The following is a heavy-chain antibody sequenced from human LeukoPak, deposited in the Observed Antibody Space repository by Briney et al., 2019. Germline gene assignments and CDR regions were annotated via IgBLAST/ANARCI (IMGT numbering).Heavy chain of an antibody. CDR3: ARGSVRAGLDP. D-gene: IGHD6-6*01. J-gene: IGHJ5*02. CDR2: IRSDGSST. CDR1: GITFTGNW. V-gene: IGHV3-74*03. Sequence: GGSLRLSCAASGITFTGNWHWVRQAPGKGLVWVSLIRSDGSSTTYADSVKGRFTISRDNAKNTLYLQMNSLRGDDTAVYYCARGSVRAGLDPWGQGTLVTVSS.